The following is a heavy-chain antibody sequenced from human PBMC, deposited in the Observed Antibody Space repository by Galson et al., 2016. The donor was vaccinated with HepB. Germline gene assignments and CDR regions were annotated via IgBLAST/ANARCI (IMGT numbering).Heavy chain of an antibody. V-gene: IGHV1-18*01. J-gene: IGHJ6*02. D-gene: IGHD5-18*01. CDR1: GYTFTSFG. CDR3: ARSPFVDTAMVGPEELQMGV. CDR2: TSAYNGNT. Sequence: SVKVSCKASGYTFTSFGINWVRQAPGQGLEWMGWTSAYNGNTNYAQKYQGRVTMTTDTYTSTAYMELRSLRFDDTAVYYCARSPFVDTAMVGPEELQMGVWGQGTTVTVSS.